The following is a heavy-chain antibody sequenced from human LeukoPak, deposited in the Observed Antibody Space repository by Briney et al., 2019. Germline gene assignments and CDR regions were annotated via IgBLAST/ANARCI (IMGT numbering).Heavy chain of an antibody. D-gene: IGHD3-10*01. CDR1: GYTFTSYD. CDR2: MNPNSGNT. Sequence: ASVKVSCKASGYTFTSYDINWVGQATGQGLEWMGWMNPNSGNTGYAQKFQGRVTMTGNTSISTAYMELSSPRSEDTAVYYCAREPRISMVRGDYYYMDVWGKGTTVTVSS. J-gene: IGHJ6*03. CDR3: AREPRISMVRGDYYYMDV. V-gene: IGHV1-8*01.